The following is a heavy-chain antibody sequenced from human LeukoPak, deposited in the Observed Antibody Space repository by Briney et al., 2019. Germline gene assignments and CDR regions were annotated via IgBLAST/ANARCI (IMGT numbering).Heavy chain of an antibody. CDR3: ARNPHYDFWSGYYTPSAEYFQH. J-gene: IGHJ1*01. D-gene: IGHD3-3*01. V-gene: IGHV1-8*01. CDR2: MNPKSGNT. Sequence: ASVKVSCKASGYTFTSYDINWVRQATGQGLEWMGWMNPKSGNTGYAQKFQGRVTITRNTSISTAYMELRSLRSDDTAVYYCARNPHYDFWSGYYTPSAEYFQHWGQGTLVTVSS. CDR1: GYTFTSYD.